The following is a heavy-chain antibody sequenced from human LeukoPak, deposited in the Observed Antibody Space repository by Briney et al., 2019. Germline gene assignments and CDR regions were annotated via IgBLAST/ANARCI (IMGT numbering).Heavy chain of an antibody. J-gene: IGHJ3*02. V-gene: IGHV3-30*04. CDR3: ARAGLFDI. CDR1: GFTFSSYA. CDR2: ISYDGSNK. Sequence: PGRSLRLSCAASGFTFSSYAMHWVRQAPGKGLEWVAVISYDGSNKYYADSVMGRFTISRDNSKNTLYLQMNSLRAEDTAVYYCARAGLFDIWGQGTMVTVSS.